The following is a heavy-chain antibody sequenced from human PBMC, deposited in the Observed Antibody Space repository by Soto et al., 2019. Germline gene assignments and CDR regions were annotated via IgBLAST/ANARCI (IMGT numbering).Heavy chain of an antibody. J-gene: IGHJ6*02. CDR1: GFTFSSYG. Sequence: PGGSLRLSCAASGFTFSSYGMHWVRQAPGKGLEWVAVIWYDGSNKYYADSVKGRFTISRDNSKNTLYLQMNSLRAGDTAVYYCAREYSSSLSTYGMDVWGQGTTVTVSS. D-gene: IGHD6-13*01. V-gene: IGHV3-33*01. CDR3: AREYSSSLSTYGMDV. CDR2: IWYDGSNK.